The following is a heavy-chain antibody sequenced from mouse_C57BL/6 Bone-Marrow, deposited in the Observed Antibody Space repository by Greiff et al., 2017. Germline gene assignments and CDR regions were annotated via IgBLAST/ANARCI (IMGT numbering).Heavy chain of an antibody. D-gene: IGHD2-4*01. CDR2: ILPGSGSN. V-gene: IGHV1-9*01. CDR1: GYTFTGYW. Sequence: QVQLKESGAELMKPGASVKLSCKATGYTFTGYWIEWVKQRPGHGLEWIGEILPGSGSNKYNEKFKGKATFTADTSSTTAYMQLSSLTTEDSSIYYCARSFYYDYDGFAYWGQGTLVTVSA. CDR3: ARSFYYDYDGFAY. J-gene: IGHJ3*01.